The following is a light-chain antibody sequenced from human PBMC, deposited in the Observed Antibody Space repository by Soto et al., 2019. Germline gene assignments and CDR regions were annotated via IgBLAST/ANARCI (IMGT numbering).Light chain of an antibody. V-gene: IGLV2-14*03. J-gene: IGLJ1*01. CDR1: SSDVGGYNY. Sequence: QSVLTQPAAVSGSPGQSITISSTGTSSDVGGYNYVSWYQHHPGKAPKLIIYDVSNRPSGVSIRFSGSKSDNTASLTISGLQPEDEADYHCSSYTTSSTRQIVFGTGTKVTVL. CDR2: DVS. CDR3: SSYTTSSTRQIV.